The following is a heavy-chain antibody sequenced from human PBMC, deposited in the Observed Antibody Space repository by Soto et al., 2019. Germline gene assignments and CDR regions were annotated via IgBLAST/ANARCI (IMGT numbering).Heavy chain of an antibody. J-gene: IGHJ4*02. V-gene: IGHV1-8*01. D-gene: IGHD5-18*01. Sequence: ASVKVSCKAPGYTFTSYDINWVRQATGQGLEWMGWMNPNSGNTGYAQKFQGRVTMTRNTSISTAYMELSSLRSEDTAVYYCVAAYSYGLLLDYWGQGTLVTVSS. CDR2: MNPNSGNT. CDR1: GYTFTSYD. CDR3: VAAYSYGLLLDY.